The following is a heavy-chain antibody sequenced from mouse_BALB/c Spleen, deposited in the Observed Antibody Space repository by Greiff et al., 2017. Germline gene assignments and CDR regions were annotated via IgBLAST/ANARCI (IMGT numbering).Heavy chain of an antibody. V-gene: IGHV1S137*01. J-gene: IGHJ2*01. D-gene: IGHD3-2*01. Sequence: QVQLQQSGAELVRPGVSVKISCKGSGYTFTDYAMHWVKQSHAKSLEWIGVISTYYGDASYNQKFKGKATMTVDKSSSTAYMELARLTSEDSAIYYCAKTARATGYFDYWGQGTTLTVSS. CDR3: AKTARATGYFDY. CDR1: GYTFTDYA. CDR2: ISTYYGDA.